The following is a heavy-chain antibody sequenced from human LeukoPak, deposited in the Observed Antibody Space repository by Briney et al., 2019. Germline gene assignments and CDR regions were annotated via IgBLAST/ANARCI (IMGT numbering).Heavy chain of an antibody. D-gene: IGHD2-15*01. CDR2: IYTSGST. J-gene: IGHJ3*02. CDR3: ASRGEDCSGGSCYGAFDI. Sequence: SETLSLTCTVSGGSISSYYWSWIRQPAGKGLEWIGRIYTSGSTNYNPSLKSRVTMSVDTSKNQFSLKLSSVTAADTAVYYCASRGEDCSGGSCYGAFDIWGQGTMVTVSS. CDR1: GGSISSYY. V-gene: IGHV4-4*07.